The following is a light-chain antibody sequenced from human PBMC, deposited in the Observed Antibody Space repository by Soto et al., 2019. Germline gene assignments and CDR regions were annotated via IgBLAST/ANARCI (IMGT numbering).Light chain of an antibody. CDR1: QGLKF. Sequence: DLQVAHSPSSVSPSVGDTFTITRRASQGLKFLAWYQQKQGKAPSXXIYEATNLQSGVPPRFSGSGSGTDFTLTISSLQTEDFATYFCQQANSFPITFGQGTRLEIK. CDR3: QQANSFPIT. V-gene: IGKV1-12*01. CDR2: EAT. J-gene: IGKJ5*01.